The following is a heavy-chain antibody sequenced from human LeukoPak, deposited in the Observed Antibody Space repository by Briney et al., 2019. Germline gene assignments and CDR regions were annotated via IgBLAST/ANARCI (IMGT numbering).Heavy chain of an antibody. Sequence: GGSLRLSCAASGFTFSSYGMHWVRQAPGRGLEWVAIIWYDGSNRYYADSVKGRFTISRDNSKNTLYLQMNSLRAEDTAVYYCARNWGDHFDWLQDYWGQGTLVTVSS. CDR1: GFTFSSYG. J-gene: IGHJ4*02. D-gene: IGHD3-9*01. V-gene: IGHV3-33*01. CDR2: IWYDGSNR. CDR3: ARNWGDHFDWLQDY.